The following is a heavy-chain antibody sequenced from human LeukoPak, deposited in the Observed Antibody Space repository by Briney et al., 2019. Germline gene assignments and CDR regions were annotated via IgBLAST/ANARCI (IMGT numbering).Heavy chain of an antibody. Sequence: ASVTVSCKASGYTFTSYYMHWVRQAPGQGLEWMGIINPSGGSTSYAQKFQGRVTMTRDTSTSTVYMELSSLRSEDPAVYYCAREYYYDSSGYDENAFDIWGQGTMVTVSS. V-gene: IGHV1-46*01. CDR3: AREYYYDSSGYDENAFDI. CDR1: GYTFTSYY. CDR2: INPSGGST. J-gene: IGHJ3*02. D-gene: IGHD3-22*01.